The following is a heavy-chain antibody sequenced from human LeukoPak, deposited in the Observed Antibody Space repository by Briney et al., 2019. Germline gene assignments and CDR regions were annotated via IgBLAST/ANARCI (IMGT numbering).Heavy chain of an antibody. CDR3: ARDKTLNYYDSSGYAKIYYYGMDV. J-gene: IGHJ6*02. V-gene: IGHV4-59*01. CDR2: IYYSGST. D-gene: IGHD3-22*01. Sequence: PSETLSLTCTVSGGSISSYYWSWIRQPPGKGLEWIGYIYYSGSTNYNPSLKSRVTISVDTSKNQFSLKLSSVTAADTAVYYCARDKTLNYYDSSGYAKIYYYGMDVWGQGTTVTASS. CDR1: GGSISSYY.